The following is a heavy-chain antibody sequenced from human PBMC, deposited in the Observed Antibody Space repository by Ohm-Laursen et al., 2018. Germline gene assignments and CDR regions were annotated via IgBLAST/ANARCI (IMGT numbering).Heavy chain of an antibody. Sequence: SLRLSCTASGFTFSNYAMYWVRQAPGKGLEWVSAITDSGGSTFYADSVKGRLTISRDNSKNMLYLQMNSLRAEDTAIYYCAKGSRTSGWPNWGQGTLVTVSS. V-gene: IGHV3-23*01. CDR1: GFTFSNYA. CDR2: ITDSGGST. J-gene: IGHJ4*02. CDR3: AKGSRTSGWPN. D-gene: IGHD6-19*01.